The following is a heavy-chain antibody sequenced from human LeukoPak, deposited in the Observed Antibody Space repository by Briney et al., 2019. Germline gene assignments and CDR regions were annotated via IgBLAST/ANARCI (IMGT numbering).Heavy chain of an antibody. CDR2: ISGSGGST. Sequence: GGSLRLSCAASGFTFSSYAMSWVRQAPGKGLEWVSAISGSGGSTYYADSVKGRFTISRDNSKNTLYLQMNSLRAEDTAVYYCAKDGYCSGGSCSDFGYWGQGTLVTVSS. J-gene: IGHJ4*02. CDR3: AKDGYCSGGSCSDFGY. V-gene: IGHV3-23*01. D-gene: IGHD2-15*01. CDR1: GFTFSSYA.